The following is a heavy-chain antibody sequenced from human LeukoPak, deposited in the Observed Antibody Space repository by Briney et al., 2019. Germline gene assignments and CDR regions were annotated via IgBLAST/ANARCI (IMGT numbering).Heavy chain of an antibody. Sequence: GGSLRLSCAASEFTVNNNFMSWVRQAPGKGLEWVSVIYNDGRTYFADSVKGRFTISRDNSKNTLFLQMSSLRAQDTAVYYCMRDGRGGSSHDSHDYWGQGTLVTVSS. CDR3: MRDGRGGSSHDSHDY. CDR2: IYNDGRT. J-gene: IGHJ4*02. V-gene: IGHV3-66*01. D-gene: IGHD2-15*01. CDR1: EFTVNNNF.